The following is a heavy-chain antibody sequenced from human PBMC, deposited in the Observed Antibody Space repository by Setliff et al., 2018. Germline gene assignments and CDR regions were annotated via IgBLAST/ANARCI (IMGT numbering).Heavy chain of an antibody. Sequence: GSLRLSCAASGFTFSSYEMNWVRQAPGKGLEWVSYISSSGSTIYYADSVKGRFTISRDNAKNSLYLQMNSLRAEDTAVYYCACPDILTGLFDNWGQGTLVTVSS. CDR2: ISSSGSTI. CDR3: ACPDILTGLFDN. D-gene: IGHD3-9*01. V-gene: IGHV3-48*03. J-gene: IGHJ4*02. CDR1: GFTFSSYE.